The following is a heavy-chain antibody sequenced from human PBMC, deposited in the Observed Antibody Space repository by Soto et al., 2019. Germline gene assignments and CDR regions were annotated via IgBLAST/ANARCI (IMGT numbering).Heavy chain of an antibody. CDR3: ARESGVVVVVKGEFEF. CDR2: VSANNGKT. D-gene: IGHD2-15*01. V-gene: IGHV1-18*04. CDR1: GYTFTSYS. Sequence: QVQLVQSGPEVKKPGASVKVSCKASGYTFTSYSFSWVRQAPGKGLEWIGWVSANNGKTVYAQKFQDRVTMTTDTSTNPAHLELRSLKTDDTAVYYCARESGVVVVVKGEFEFWGQGTLVTVSS. J-gene: IGHJ4*02.